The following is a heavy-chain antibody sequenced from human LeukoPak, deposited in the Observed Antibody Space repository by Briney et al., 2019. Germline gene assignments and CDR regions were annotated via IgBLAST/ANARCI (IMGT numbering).Heavy chain of an antibody. J-gene: IGHJ5*02. CDR2: ISYDGSNK. D-gene: IGHD2-2*01. CDR1: GFTFSSYA. V-gene: IGHV3-30-3*01. CDR3: ARDHCSSTSCYDFNWFDP. Sequence: GRSLRLSCAASGFTFSSYAMHWVRQAPGKGPEWVAVISYDGSNKYYADSVKGRFTISRDNSKNTLYLQMNSLRAEDTAVYYCARDHCSSTSCYDFNWFDPWGQGTLVTVSS.